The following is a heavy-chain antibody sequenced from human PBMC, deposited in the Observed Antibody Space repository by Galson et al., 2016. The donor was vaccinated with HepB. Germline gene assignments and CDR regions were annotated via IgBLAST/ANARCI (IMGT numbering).Heavy chain of an antibody. CDR3: ARVRLGYCPTGVCLLEFYY. Sequence: RQPPGKGLEWLGEIYHSGTTNYNPSLKSRVAISLDKSKNQFSMNLTSMTAADTAVYYCARVRLGYCPTGVCLLEFYYWGQGTLVVVSS. D-gene: IGHD2-8*01. CDR2: IYHSGTT. V-gene: IGHV4-4*02. J-gene: IGHJ4*02.